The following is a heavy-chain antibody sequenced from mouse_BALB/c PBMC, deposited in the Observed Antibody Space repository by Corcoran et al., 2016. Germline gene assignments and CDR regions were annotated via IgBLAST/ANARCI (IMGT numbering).Heavy chain of an antibody. V-gene: IGHV1-18*01. CDR1: GYSFTGYT. J-gene: IGHJ3*01. CDR2: INPYNGGP. D-gene: IGHD1-1*01. Sequence: EVQLQQSGPELVKPGASMKISCKASGYSFTGYTMNWVKQSHGKNLEWIGLINPYNGGPSYNQKFNGKATLTVDKSSSTAYMELLSLTSEDSAVYYCARHYGRNQAWFACWGQGTLVTVS. CDR3: ARHYGRNQAWFAC.